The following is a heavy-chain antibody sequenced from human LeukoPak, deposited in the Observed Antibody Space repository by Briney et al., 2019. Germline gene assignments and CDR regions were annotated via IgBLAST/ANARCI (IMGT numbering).Heavy chain of an antibody. V-gene: IGHV1-2*02. D-gene: IGHD3-9*01. CDR2: INPNSGGT. Sequence: GASVKVSCKASGYTFTGYYMHWVRQAPGQGLEWMGWINPNSGGTNYAQKFQGRVTMTRDTSISTAYMELSRLRSDDTAVYYCARGGHTFDWLLVNYDYWGQGTLVTVSS. CDR3: ARGGHTFDWLLVNYDY. CDR1: GYTFTGYY. J-gene: IGHJ4*02.